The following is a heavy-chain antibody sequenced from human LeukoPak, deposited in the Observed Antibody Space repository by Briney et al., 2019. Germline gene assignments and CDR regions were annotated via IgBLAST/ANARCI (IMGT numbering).Heavy chain of an antibody. Sequence: SETLSLTCTVSGDSISSYFWCWIRQPPGKGLEWIGCLYYSGSTNYNPSLKSRVTISVDTSKNQFSLKLSSVTAADTAVYYCARVMAAAGTTYYYYYYMDVWGKGTTVTVSS. CDR2: LYYSGST. V-gene: IGHV4-59*01. D-gene: IGHD6-13*01. J-gene: IGHJ6*03. CDR1: GDSISSYF. CDR3: ARVMAAAGTTYYYYYYMDV.